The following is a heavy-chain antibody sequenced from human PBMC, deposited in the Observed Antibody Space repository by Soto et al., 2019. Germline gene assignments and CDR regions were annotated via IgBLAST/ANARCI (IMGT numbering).Heavy chain of an antibody. Sequence: LETLSLTCAVSGGSISSRNWWNWVRQPPGKGQEWIGKIYHSGSTNYNPSLKSRVTISVDASKSQFYLKLRSVTAADTAVYYCARGMAEEQIFYYFDYWGQGALVTVSS. D-gene: IGHD3-9*01. V-gene: IGHV4-4*02. CDR3: ARGMAEEQIFYYFDY. CDR2: IYHSGST. CDR1: GGSISSRNW. J-gene: IGHJ4*02.